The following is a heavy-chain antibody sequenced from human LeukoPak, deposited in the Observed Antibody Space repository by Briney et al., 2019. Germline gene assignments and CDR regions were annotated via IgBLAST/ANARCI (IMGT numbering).Heavy chain of an antibody. Sequence: GRSLRLSCAASGFTFDDFPVHWARHAPGKGLEWVSGICWNCGSIGYADSVRGRFPISRDISKHSLYLPMNTVRAEDTSLFHCAKGGGTTAMVDIAYWSQGPLVTVSS. J-gene: IGHJ4*02. CDR2: ICWNCGSI. CDR3: AKGGGTTAMVDIAY. CDR1: GFTFDDFP. D-gene: IGHD5-18*01. V-gene: IGHV3-9*01.